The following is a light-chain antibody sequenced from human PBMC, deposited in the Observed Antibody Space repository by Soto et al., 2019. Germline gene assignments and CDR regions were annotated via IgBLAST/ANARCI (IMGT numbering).Light chain of an antibody. CDR3: NSYTSSSTYV. V-gene: IGLV2-18*02. CDR1: SSYVGSYNR. CDR2: EVS. J-gene: IGLJ1*01. Sequence: QSVLTQPPSVSGSPGQSVTISCTGTSSYVGSYNRVSWYQQPPGTAPKLMIYEVSNRPSGVPDRFSGSKSGNTASLTISGLQAEDEADYYCNSYTSSSTYVFGTGTKSPS.